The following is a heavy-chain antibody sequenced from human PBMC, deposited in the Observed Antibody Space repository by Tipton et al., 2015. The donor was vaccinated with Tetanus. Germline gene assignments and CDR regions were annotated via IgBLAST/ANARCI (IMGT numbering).Heavy chain of an antibody. D-gene: IGHD1-7*01. J-gene: IGHJ4*02. Sequence: QVQLVQSGPEVKQPGASVKVSCKTSGFSFTTYGLTWVRQAPGQGLEWLGWINGYSGRTTSALKVLGRLTMTTDTSTNTAYLELRDLQTDDTAVYYCARDSYVTGTTSHFDFWGQGSLVNVSS. CDR2: INGYSGRT. CDR1: GFSFTTYG. CDR3: ARDSYVTGTTSHFDF. V-gene: IGHV1-18*01.